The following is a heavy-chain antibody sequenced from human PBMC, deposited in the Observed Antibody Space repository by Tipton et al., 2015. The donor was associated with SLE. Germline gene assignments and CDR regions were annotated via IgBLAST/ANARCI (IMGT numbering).Heavy chain of an antibody. CDR1: GGSISSHY. D-gene: IGHD6-13*01. CDR3: AFLTPSGIAAAEGYFDY. J-gene: IGHJ4*02. CDR2: IYYSGST. Sequence: TLSLTCTVSGGSISSHYWSWIRQPPGKGLEWIGYIYYSGSTNYNPSLKSRVTISVDTSKNQFSLKLSSVTAADTAVYYCAFLTPSGIAAAEGYFDYWGQGTLVTVSS. V-gene: IGHV4-59*11.